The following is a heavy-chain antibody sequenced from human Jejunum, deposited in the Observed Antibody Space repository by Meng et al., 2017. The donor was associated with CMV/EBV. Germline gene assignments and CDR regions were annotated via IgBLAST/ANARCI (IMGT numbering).Heavy chain of an antibody. CDR1: FKFSGYG. CDR3: ALLRGYCAGGTCYDLDY. J-gene: IGHJ4*02. Sequence: FKFSGYGMHWVRQAPGKGLEWVAVIWYDGDHKFYGDSVKGRFTISRDNSKDTVYLEMNGLRVEDMAMYYCALLRGYCAGGTCYDLDYWGRGTLVTVSS. V-gene: IGHV3-33*01. D-gene: IGHD2-15*01. CDR2: IWYDGDHK.